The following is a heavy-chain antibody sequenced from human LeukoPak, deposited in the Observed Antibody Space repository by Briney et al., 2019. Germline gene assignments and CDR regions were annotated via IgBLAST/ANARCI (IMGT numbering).Heavy chain of an antibody. CDR1: GGTFSSYA. Sequence: ASVKVSCKASGGTFSSYAISWVRQAPGQGLEWMGIINPSGGSTSYAQKFQGRVTMTRDMSTSTVYMELSSLRSEDTAAYYCARDRGLVVPAAILDYWGQGTLVTVSS. CDR3: ARDRGLVVPAAILDY. V-gene: IGHV1-46*01. CDR2: INPSGGST. D-gene: IGHD2-2*02. J-gene: IGHJ4*02.